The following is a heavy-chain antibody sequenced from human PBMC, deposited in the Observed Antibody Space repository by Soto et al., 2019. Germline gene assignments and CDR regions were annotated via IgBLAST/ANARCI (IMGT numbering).Heavy chain of an antibody. CDR1: GFTFNTYS. Sequence: GGSLRLSCEASGFTFNTYSMHWVRQPPGKGLEWLAAIWYDGTQKYYADSVKGRFIISKDNSKKTLYLEMNSLRAEDTAVYYCARAGGTTVTGLWHFDSWGQGTLVTVSS. J-gene: IGHJ4*02. V-gene: IGHV3-33*01. D-gene: IGHD4-17*01. CDR3: ARAGGTTVTGLWHFDS. CDR2: IWYDGTQK.